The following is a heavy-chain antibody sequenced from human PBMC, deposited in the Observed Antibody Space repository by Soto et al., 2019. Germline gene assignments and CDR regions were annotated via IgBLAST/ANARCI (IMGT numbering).Heavy chain of an antibody. Sequence: QVQLVESGGGVVQPGRSLRLSCAASGFTFSSYGMHWVRQAPGKGLEWVAVISYDGSNKYYADSVKGRFIISRDNSKNTLYLQMNSLRAEDTAVYYWAKDTATETFDFDYWGQGTLVTVSS. CDR2: ISYDGSNK. J-gene: IGHJ4*02. D-gene: IGHD5-18*01. CDR1: GFTFSSYG. CDR3: AKDTATETFDFDY. V-gene: IGHV3-30*18.